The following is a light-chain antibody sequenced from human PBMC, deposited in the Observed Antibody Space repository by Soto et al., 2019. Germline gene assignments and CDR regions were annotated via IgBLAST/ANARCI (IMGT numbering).Light chain of an antibody. J-gene: IGLJ1*01. CDR2: VEDSGTY. Sequence: QPVQTQSTSASTSILSSVKLTSTRSSGHSNYIIAWHQQQPGKDPRYLMKVEDSGTYNKGSGVPDRFSGSSTGADRYLTISNLRSEDEADYYCETWVSNTLVFGPGTMVTVL. V-gene: IGLV4-60*03. CDR3: ETWVSNTLV. CDR1: SGHSNYI.